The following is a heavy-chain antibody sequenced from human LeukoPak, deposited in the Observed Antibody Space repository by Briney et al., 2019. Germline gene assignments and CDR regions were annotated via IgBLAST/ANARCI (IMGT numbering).Heavy chain of an antibody. V-gene: IGHV3-43*02. CDR3: AKYGHTPFDY. Sequence: GGSLRLSCAASRFTFDDFAMHWVRQPPGKGLEWVSLISGDGNNTYYADSVKGRFTISRDNSKSSLFLQMNSLRTEDTALHYCAKYGHTPFDYWGQGTLVTVSS. J-gene: IGHJ4*02. CDR1: RFTFDDFA. CDR2: ISGDGNNT. D-gene: IGHD2-2*02.